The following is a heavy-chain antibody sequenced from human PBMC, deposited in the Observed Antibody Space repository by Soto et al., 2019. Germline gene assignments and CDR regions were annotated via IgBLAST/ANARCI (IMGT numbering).Heavy chain of an antibody. V-gene: IGHV5-51*01. CDR3: AVGGGATIDSYYYGMDV. Sequence: PGESLKISCKGSGYSFTSYWIGWVRQMPGKGLEWMGIIYPGDSDTRYSPSFQGQATISADKSISTAYLQWSSLKASDTAMYYCAVGGGATIDSYYYGMDVWGQGTTVTVSS. CDR2: IYPGDSDT. J-gene: IGHJ6*02. CDR1: GYSFTSYW. D-gene: IGHD5-12*01.